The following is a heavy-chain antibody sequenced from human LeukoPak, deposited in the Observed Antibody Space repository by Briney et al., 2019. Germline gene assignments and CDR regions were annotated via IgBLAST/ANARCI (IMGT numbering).Heavy chain of an antibody. CDR1: GGSFSGYY. Sequence: ASETLSPTCAVYGGSFSGYYWSWIRQPPGKGLEWIGEINHSGSTNYNLSLKSRVTISVDTSKNQFSLKLSSVTAADTAVYYCARGNFVLRFLEWLLYFDYWGQGTLVTVSS. CDR3: ARGNFVLRFLEWLLYFDY. CDR2: INHSGST. D-gene: IGHD3-3*01. J-gene: IGHJ4*02. V-gene: IGHV4-34*01.